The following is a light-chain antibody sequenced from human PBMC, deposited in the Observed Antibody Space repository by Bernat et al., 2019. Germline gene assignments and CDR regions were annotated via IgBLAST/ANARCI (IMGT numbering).Light chain of an antibody. CDR1: SRDIGGYRY. J-gene: IGLJ1*01. CDR2: EVS. V-gene: IGLV2-8*01. CDR3: SSYVGSYDCV. Sequence: QSALTQPPTASGSPGQSVTISCTGSSRDIGGYRYVSWFQQHPGKAPRLLIYEVSKRPSGVPDRFSASKSGSTASLAISGLRAEDEADYFCSSYVGSYDCVCGTGTKVVVL.